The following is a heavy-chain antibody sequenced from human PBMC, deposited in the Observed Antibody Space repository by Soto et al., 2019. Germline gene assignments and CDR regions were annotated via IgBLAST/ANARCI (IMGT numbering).Heavy chain of an antibody. CDR3: AKRPLTAAGFDY. D-gene: IGHD6-13*01. J-gene: IGHJ4*02. CDR1: GFTFSNYA. V-gene: IGHV3-23*01. Sequence: EVQLLESGGGLVQPGGSLRLSCAASGFTFSNYAMTWVRQAPGKGLEWGSVITGSGGGTYFVDSVKGRFTISRDNAKNTVYRQMISLRADDTAVYYCAKRPLTAAGFDYWGQGTLVTVSS. CDR2: ITGSGGGT.